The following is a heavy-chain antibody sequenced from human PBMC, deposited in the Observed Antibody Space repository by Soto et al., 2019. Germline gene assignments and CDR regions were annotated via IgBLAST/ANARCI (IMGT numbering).Heavy chain of an antibody. CDR3: AKDTLLDLRLVSYYAMDV. J-gene: IGHJ6*02. CDR1: GLSIDDEV. D-gene: IGHD3-16*01. V-gene: IGHV3-9*01. CDR2: ISWNGGTI. Sequence: EVQLVESGGGQVQPGRSLRLTCVASGLSIDDEVMHWVRQAPGKGLEWVAGISWNGGTIGYADSVKGRFTIFRDNAKKSLYMQMNNLIAEDTALYYCAKDTLLDLRLVSYYAMDVWGQGTTVTVSS.